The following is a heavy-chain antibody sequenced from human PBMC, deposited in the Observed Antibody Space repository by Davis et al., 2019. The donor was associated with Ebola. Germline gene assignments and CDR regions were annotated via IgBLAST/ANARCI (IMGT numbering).Heavy chain of an antibody. Sequence: GESLKISCAASGFTVSSNYMSWVRQAPGKGLEWVSLIGGGGDDTYYPDSVKGRFTISRDNRKNMLFLQMNFLRADDTAVYYCAKDSRGYNKPFDYWGQGTLVTVSS. V-gene: IGHV3-53*01. CDR3: AKDSRGYNKPFDY. J-gene: IGHJ4*02. D-gene: IGHD3-10*01. CDR2: IGGGGDDT. CDR1: GFTVSSNY.